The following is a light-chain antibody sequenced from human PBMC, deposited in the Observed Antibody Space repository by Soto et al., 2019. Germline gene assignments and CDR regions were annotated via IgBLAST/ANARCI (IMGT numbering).Light chain of an antibody. J-gene: IGKJ1*01. CDR2: GAS. Sequence: DIQMTQAPSSVSASVGDRVTITCRAIQGINSWLAWYQQKPGRAPKLLIYGASILQSGVPSRFSGSGSGTEFTLTINSLQPDDFATYYCQQYKSYWTFGQGTKVDI. CDR3: QQYKSYWT. CDR1: QGINSW. V-gene: IGKV1D-16*01.